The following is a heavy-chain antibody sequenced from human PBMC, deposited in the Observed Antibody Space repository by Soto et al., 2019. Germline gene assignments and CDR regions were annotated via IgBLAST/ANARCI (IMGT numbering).Heavy chain of an antibody. V-gene: IGHV3-23*01. J-gene: IGHJ4*02. CDR2: ISGSGGST. D-gene: IGHD3-3*01. CDR3: AKGVALRFLDSYYFDY. CDR1: GFTFSSYA. Sequence: LGGSLRLSCAASGFTFSSYAMSWVRQAPGKGLEWVSAISGSGGSTYYADSVKGRFTISRDNSKNTLYLQMNSLRAEDTAVYYCAKGVALRFLDSYYFDYWGQGTLVTVSS.